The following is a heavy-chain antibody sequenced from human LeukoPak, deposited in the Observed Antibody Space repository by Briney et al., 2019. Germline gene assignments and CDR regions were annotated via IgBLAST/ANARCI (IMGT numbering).Heavy chain of an antibody. CDR3: ARGEGYCSSTSCYSDWFDP. D-gene: IGHD2-2*01. V-gene: IGHV4-39*07. CDR1: GGSISSSGYY. Sequence: PSETLSLTCTVSGGSISSSGYYWSWIRQPPGKGLEWIGEINHSGSTNYNPSLKSRVTISVDTSKNQFSLKLSSVTAADTAVYYCARGEGYCSSTSCYSDWFDPWGQGTLVTVSS. J-gene: IGHJ5*02. CDR2: INHSGST.